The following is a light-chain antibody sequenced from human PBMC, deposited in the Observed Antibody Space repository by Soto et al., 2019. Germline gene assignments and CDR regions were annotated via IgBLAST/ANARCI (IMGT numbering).Light chain of an antibody. CDR3: QQYNNYATWT. V-gene: IGKV3-15*01. CDR2: DTS. CDR1: QSVSSN. J-gene: IGKJ1*01. Sequence: EIVMTQSPATLSVSPWERATLSCRASQSVSSNLAWYQQKPGQAPRLLIYDTSTRANGIPARFSASGSGTEFTLTISSLQPDDFATYYCQQYNNYATWTFGQGTKVDIK.